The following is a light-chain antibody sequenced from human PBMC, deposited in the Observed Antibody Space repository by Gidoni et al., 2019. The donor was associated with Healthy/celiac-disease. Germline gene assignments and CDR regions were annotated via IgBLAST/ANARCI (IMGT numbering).Light chain of an antibody. V-gene: IGKV1-39*01. CDR1: QSISSD. CDR2: AAS. J-gene: IGKJ3*01. Sequence: DIQLTPSPSTLSASVGDRATITCRASQSISSDLHWYQQKPGKAPKLLIYAASSLQSGIPSRFSGSGSGTDFTLTISSLQPEDFATYYCQQSYSTSTFGPGAKVDIK. CDR3: QQSYSTST.